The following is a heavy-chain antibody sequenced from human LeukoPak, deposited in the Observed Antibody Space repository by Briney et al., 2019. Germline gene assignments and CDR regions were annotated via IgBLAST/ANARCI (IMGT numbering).Heavy chain of an antibody. CDR2: IYYSGST. CDR3: ARDRRDDSSGYYLVFQVVHDY. V-gene: IGHV4-39*07. D-gene: IGHD3-22*01. Sequence: PSETLSLTCTVSGGSISSSSYYWGWIRQPPGKGLEWIGSIYYSGSTYYNPSLKSRVTISVDTSKNQFSLKLSSVTAADTAVYYCARDRRDDSSGYYLVFQVVHDYWGQGTLVTVSS. J-gene: IGHJ4*02. CDR1: GGSISSSSYY.